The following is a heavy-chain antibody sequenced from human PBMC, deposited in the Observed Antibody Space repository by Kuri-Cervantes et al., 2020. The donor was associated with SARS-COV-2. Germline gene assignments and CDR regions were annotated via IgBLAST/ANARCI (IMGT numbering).Heavy chain of an antibody. CDR2: IKRDGTEK. CDR1: GFTFIRSW. Sequence: LSLTCAASGFTFIRSWMQWVCQAPEKGLEWVADIKRDGTEKQCVDSVKGRFSISRDNSKNSLYLQMNSLRTEDTALYYCAKGLDNYSGYDYGNYYYYGMDVWGQGSTVTVSS. J-gene: IGHJ6*02. D-gene: IGHD5-12*01. CDR3: AKGLDNYSGYDYGNYYYYGMDV. V-gene: IGHV3-52*01.